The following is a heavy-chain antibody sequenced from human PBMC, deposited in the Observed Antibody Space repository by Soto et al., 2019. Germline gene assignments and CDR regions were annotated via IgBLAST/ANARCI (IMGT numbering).Heavy chain of an antibody. Sequence: GASVKVSCKASGYTFTGYYMHWVRQAPGQGLEWMGWINPNSGGTNYAQKFQGRVTMTRDTSIRTAYMELSRLRSDDTAVYYCERDGRGGGFHYYYYYGMDVWGQGTTVTVSS. D-gene: IGHD5-12*01. CDR1: GYTFTGYY. CDR2: INPNSGGT. V-gene: IGHV1-2*02. CDR3: ERDGRGGGFHYYYYYGMDV. J-gene: IGHJ6*02.